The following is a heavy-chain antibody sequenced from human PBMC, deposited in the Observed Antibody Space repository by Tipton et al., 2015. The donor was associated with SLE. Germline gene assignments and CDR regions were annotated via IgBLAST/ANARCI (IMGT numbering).Heavy chain of an antibody. J-gene: IGHJ4*02. CDR3: AKDRSPWELLGRAFGY. CDR2: IWYDGSNK. Sequence: SLRLSCAASGFTFSSYGMHWVRQAPGKGLEWVAVIWYDGSNKYYADSVKGRFTISRDNSKNTLYLQMNSLRAGDTAVYYCAKDRSPWELLGRAFGYWGQGTLVTVSS. D-gene: IGHD1-26*01. V-gene: IGHV3-33*06. CDR1: GFTFSSYG.